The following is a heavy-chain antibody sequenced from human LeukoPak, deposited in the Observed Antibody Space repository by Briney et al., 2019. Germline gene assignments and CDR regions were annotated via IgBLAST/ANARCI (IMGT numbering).Heavy chain of an antibody. Sequence: PGGSLRLSCAASGFSFSSYGMYWVRQAPGEGLEWVAVIWYDGSNKYYADSVKGRFTISGDNSKNTLYLQMNSLRAEDTAVYYCAKDGDYGDMVTYFDYWGQGTLITVSS. CDR2: IWYDGSNK. V-gene: IGHV3-33*06. J-gene: IGHJ4*02. D-gene: IGHD4-17*01. CDR3: AKDGDYGDMVTYFDY. CDR1: GFSFSSYG.